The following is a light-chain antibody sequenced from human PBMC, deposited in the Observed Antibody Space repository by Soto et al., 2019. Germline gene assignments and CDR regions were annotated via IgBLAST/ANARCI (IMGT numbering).Light chain of an antibody. V-gene: IGLV2-8*01. CDR1: SSDVGGYNY. J-gene: IGLJ1*01. CDR3: SSYAVCEDV. CDR2: EVS. Sequence: QSALTQPPAASGSPGQSVTISCTGTSSDVGGYNYVSWYQQHPGKAPKLMIYEVSKRPSGVPDRFSGSKSGNTASLTVSGLQAYEDAAYYCSSYAVCEDVFGTGNKVNVL.